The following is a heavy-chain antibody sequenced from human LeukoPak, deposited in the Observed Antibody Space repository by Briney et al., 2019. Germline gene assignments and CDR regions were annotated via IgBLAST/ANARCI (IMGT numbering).Heavy chain of an antibody. D-gene: IGHD3-10*01. V-gene: IGHV3-11*01. Sequence: PSETLSLTCTVSGGSISSSSYYWGWIRQAPGKGLEWVSYISSGGSTIYYADSVKGRFTISGDNAKNSLDLQMDSLRAEDTAVYYCARVLGAWGRLWFGPIDYWGQGTLDTVSS. CDR2: ISSGGSTI. J-gene: IGHJ4*02. CDR1: GGSISSSSYY. CDR3: ARVLGAWGRLWFGPIDY.